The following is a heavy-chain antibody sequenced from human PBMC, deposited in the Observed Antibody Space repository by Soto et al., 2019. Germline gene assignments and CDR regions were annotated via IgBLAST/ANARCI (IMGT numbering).Heavy chain of an antibody. CDR1: ITYIYY. CDR3: ASPSSAYFSETSCHAAPTHY. CDR2: IYHSGST. J-gene: IGHJ4*02. Sequence: TETLSLTCAVSITYIYYFGWIRQPPGKGLEWIGSIYHSGSTYYNPSLKSRVTISVETSRNQFSLKLRSVTAADTAVYFCASPSSAYFSETSCHAAPTHYWGQGLILTGSS. V-gene: IGHV4-38-2*01. D-gene: IGHD2-2*01.